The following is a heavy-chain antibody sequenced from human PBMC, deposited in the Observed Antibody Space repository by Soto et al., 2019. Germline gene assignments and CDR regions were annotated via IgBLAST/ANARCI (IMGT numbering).Heavy chain of an antibody. J-gene: IGHJ3*02. CDR2: MSHSSGT. D-gene: IGHD1-1*01. Sequence: ASETLSLTCAVYGGFVSSGNYYWSWIRQPPGKGLEWIGEMSHSSGTHFNPSLKSRVTISVDTSKNQFSLKMSSVTAADTALYYCARVERGTATTVVDAFDIWGPGTMVTVSS. V-gene: IGHV4-61*01. CDR1: GGFVSSGNYY. CDR3: ARVERGTATTVVDAFDI.